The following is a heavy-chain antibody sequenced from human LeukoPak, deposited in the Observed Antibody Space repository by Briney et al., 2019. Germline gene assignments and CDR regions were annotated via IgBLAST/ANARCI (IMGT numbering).Heavy chain of an antibody. V-gene: IGHV4-34*01. CDR1: GGSFSGYY. CDR2: INHSGST. J-gene: IGHJ4*02. Sequence: PSETLSLTCAVYGGSFSGYYWSWIRQPPGKGLEWIGEINHSGSTNYNPSLKSRVTISVDTSKNQFSLKLSSVTAADTAVYYCARLPKRITIFGVVNRTGLNYFDYWGQGTLVTVSS. CDR3: ARLPKRITIFGVVNRTGLNYFDY. D-gene: IGHD3-3*01.